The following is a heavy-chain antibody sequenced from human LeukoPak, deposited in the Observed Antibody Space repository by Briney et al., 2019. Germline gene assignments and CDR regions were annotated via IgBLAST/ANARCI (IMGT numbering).Heavy chain of an antibody. J-gene: IGHJ6*02. D-gene: IGHD3-3*01. Sequence: SETLSLTCTVSGGSISSYYWSWIRQPPGKGLEWIGYIYYSGSTNYNPSLKSRVTISVDTSKNQFSLKLSSVTAADTAVYYCASSSIFGVVIIGHYYYYGMDVWGQGTTVTVSS. CDR3: ASSSIFGVVIIGHYYYYGMDV. CDR1: GGSISSYY. CDR2: IYYSGST. V-gene: IGHV4-59*12.